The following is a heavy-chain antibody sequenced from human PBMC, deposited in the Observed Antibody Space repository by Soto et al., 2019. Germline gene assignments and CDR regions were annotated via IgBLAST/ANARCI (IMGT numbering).Heavy chain of an antibody. CDR2: IKPAGNVQ. D-gene: IGHD1-1*01. J-gene: IGHJ3*02. Sequence: VQLVESGGGLVQPGESLRLSCAASGPTFCISWMTWVRQAPEGGLEWVSNIKPAGNVQQYADSVKERLTISRDNAKNSQFLKMSGLSVEDTAVYSCATANTPYTFDMRGQGTMVTVSS. CDR1: GPTFCISW. V-gene: IGHV3-7*01. CDR3: ATANTPYTFDM.